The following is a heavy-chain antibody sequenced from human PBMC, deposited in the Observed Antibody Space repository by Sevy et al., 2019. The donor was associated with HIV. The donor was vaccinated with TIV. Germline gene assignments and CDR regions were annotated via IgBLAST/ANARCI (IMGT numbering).Heavy chain of an antibody. J-gene: IGHJ4*02. Sequence: GGSLRLSCAASGFTFSSYGMHWVRQAPGKGLEWVAVISYDGSNKYYADSVKGRFTISRDNSKNTLYLQMNSLRAEDTDVYYCAKCFGATTLIDYWGQGTLVTVSS. CDR2: ISYDGSNK. CDR1: GFTFSSYG. D-gene: IGHD5-12*01. V-gene: IGHV3-30*18. CDR3: AKCFGATTLIDY.